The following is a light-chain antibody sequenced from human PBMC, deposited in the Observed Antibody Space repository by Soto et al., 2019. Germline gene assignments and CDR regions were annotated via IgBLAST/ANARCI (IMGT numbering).Light chain of an antibody. CDR2: GAS. V-gene: IGKV3-20*01. CDR3: QHYGNSPPEYT. Sequence: EIVLTQSPGTLSLSPGERATLSCRASQSVSSSFLAWYQQRPGQAPRLLIFGASYRATGITDRFSGTGSGTDFTLTISKLEPEDFAVYYCQHYGNSPPEYTFGPGTKVD. J-gene: IGKJ3*01. CDR1: QSVSSSF.